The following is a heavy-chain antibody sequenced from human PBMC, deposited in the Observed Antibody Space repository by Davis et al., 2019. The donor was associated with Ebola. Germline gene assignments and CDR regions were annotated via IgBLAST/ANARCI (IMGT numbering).Heavy chain of an antibody. D-gene: IGHD2-8*02. CDR1: GGSISSSSYY. CDR2: IYYSGST. J-gene: IGHJ4*02. Sequence: MPSETLSLTCTVSGGSISSSSYYWGWIRQPPGKGLEWIGSIYYSGSTYYNPSLKSRVTISVDTSKNQFSLKLSSVTAADTAVYYCASPPILYWWGFDYWGQGTLVTVSS. CDR3: ASPPILYWWGFDY. V-gene: IGHV4-39*01.